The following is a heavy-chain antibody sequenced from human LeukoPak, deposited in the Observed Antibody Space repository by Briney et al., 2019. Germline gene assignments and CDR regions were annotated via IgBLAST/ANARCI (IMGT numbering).Heavy chain of an antibody. CDR3: AREYCSSTSCTADFDY. V-gene: IGHV1-69*04. CDR1: GGTFSSYT. Sequence: ASVKVSXKASGGTFSSYTISWVRQAPGQGLEWMGRIIPILGIANYAQKFQGRVTITADKSTSTAYMELSSLRSEDTAVYYCAREYCSSTSCTADFDYWGQGTLVTVSS. J-gene: IGHJ4*02. CDR2: IIPILGIA. D-gene: IGHD2-2*01.